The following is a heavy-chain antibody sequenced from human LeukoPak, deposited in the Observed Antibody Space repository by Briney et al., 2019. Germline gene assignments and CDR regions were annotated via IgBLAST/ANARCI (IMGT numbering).Heavy chain of an antibody. V-gene: IGHV1-8*01. Sequence: ASVKVSCKASGYTFTSYDINWVRQATGQGLEWMGWMNPNGSNTGYAQKFQGRVTMTRNTSISTAYMELSSLRSEDTAVYYCARTFRIAVAGTLGYWGQGTLVTVSS. D-gene: IGHD6-19*01. CDR1: GYTFTSYD. CDR3: ARTFRIAVAGTLGY. J-gene: IGHJ4*02. CDR2: MNPNGSNT.